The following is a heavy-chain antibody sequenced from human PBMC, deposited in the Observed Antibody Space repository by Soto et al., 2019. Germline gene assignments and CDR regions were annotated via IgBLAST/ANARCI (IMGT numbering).Heavy chain of an antibody. CDR3: ARDQYYYDSSGDYPPFHY. CDR1: GYTFTSYG. D-gene: IGHD3-22*01. Sequence: ASVKVSCKASGYTFTSYGISWVRQAPGQGLEWMGWISAYNGNTNYAQKLQGRVTMTTDTSTSTAYMELRSLRSDDTAVYYCARDQYYYDSSGDYPPFHYWGQGTLVTVSS. CDR2: ISAYNGNT. V-gene: IGHV1-18*01. J-gene: IGHJ4*02.